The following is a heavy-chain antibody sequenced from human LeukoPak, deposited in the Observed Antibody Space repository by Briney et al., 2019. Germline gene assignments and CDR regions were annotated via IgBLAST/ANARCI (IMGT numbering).Heavy chain of an antibody. CDR3: ARGRPTRRTGTTRGYYYGMDA. Sequence: ASVKVSCKASGYTFTSYDVNWVRQATGQGLEWMGWMNPNSGNTGYAQKFQGRVTMTRNTSISTAYMELSSLRSEDTAVYYCARGRPTRRTGTTRGYYYGMDAWGQGTTVTVSS. V-gene: IGHV1-8*01. CDR1: GYTFTSYD. J-gene: IGHJ6*02. CDR2: MNPNSGNT. D-gene: IGHD1-7*01.